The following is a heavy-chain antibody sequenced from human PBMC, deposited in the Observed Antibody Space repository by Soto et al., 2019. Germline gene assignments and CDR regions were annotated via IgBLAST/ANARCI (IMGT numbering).Heavy chain of an antibody. CDR2: ISYDGSNK. Sequence: GGSLRLSCAASGFTFSSYGMHWVRQAPGKGLEWVAVISYDGSNKYYADSVKGRFTISRDNSKNTLYLQMNSLTSDDTAVYYCARGGHVVVVTAALDYWGQGTLVTVSP. J-gene: IGHJ4*02. CDR3: ARGGHVVVVTAALDY. D-gene: IGHD2-21*02. V-gene: IGHV3-30*03. CDR1: GFTFSSYG.